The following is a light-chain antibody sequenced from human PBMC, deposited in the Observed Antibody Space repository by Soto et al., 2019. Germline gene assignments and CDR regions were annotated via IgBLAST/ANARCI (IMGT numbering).Light chain of an antibody. CDR3: AAWDDSLNGSYV. V-gene: IGLV1-44*01. CDR2: SNN. CDR1: SSNIGSNT. J-gene: IGLJ1*01. Sequence: QSVLTQPPSASGTPGQRVTISCSGSSSNIGSNTVNWYQQLPGTAPKLLIYSNNQRPSGVPDRFSGSKSGTSASLAISGLQSEDEXDYYCAAWDDSLNGSYVFGTGTKVTVL.